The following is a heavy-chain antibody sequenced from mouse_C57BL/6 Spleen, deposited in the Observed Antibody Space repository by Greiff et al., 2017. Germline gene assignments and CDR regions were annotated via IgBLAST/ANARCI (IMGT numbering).Heavy chain of an antibody. CDR3: ARRGGNYGGDY. D-gene: IGHD2-1*01. V-gene: IGHV1-50*01. Sequence: QVPLQQPGAELVKPGASVKLSCKASGYTFTSYWMQWVKQRPGQGLEWIGEIDPSDSYTTYNQKFTGKATLTVETSSSPPYMQLSSLTSEDSAVYYCARRGGNYGGDYWGQGTSVTGSS. CDR1: GYTFTSYW. J-gene: IGHJ4*01. CDR2: IDPSDSYT.